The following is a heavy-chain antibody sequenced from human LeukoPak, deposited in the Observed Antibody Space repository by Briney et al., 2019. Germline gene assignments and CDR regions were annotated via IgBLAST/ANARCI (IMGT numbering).Heavy chain of an antibody. D-gene: IGHD6-13*01. CDR1: GFTFSMHS. Sequence: GGSLRLSCVASGFTFSMHSLNWVRQTPGKGLEWVSYISSGRTEFYADSVEGRFTISRDNAKNSLYLQMNSLRVEDTAVYYCAREPSSGSVSSWYPLDYWGQGTLVTISS. J-gene: IGHJ4*02. CDR2: ISSGRTE. V-gene: IGHV3-48*01. CDR3: AREPSSGSVSSWYPLDY.